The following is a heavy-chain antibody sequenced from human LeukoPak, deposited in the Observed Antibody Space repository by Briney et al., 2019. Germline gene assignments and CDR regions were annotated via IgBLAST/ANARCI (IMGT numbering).Heavy chain of an antibody. Sequence: PSETLSLTCTVSGYTISSGYYWGWIRQPPGKGLEWIGSIYGSGSTYHNPPLKSRVTISADTSKNQLSLKLSSVTAADTAVYYCASPEGRYCSGGSCYGYWGQGTLVTVSS. CDR1: GYTISSGYY. CDR3: ASPEGRYCSGGSCYGY. V-gene: IGHV4-38-2*02. CDR2: IYGSGST. J-gene: IGHJ4*02. D-gene: IGHD2-15*01.